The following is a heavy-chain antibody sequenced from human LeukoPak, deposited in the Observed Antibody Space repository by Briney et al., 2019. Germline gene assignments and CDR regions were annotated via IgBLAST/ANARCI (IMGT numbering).Heavy chain of an antibody. Sequence: GGSLRLSCAASGFTFSGSAMHWVRQASGKGLEWVGRIRSKANSYATAYAASVKGRFTISRDDSKNTAYLQMNSLKTEDTAVYYCTSTYDYVWGSYRYAFDYWGQGTLVTVSS. D-gene: IGHD3-16*02. CDR2: IRSKANSYAT. J-gene: IGHJ4*02. CDR1: GFTFSGSA. CDR3: TSTYDYVWGSYRYAFDY. V-gene: IGHV3-73*01.